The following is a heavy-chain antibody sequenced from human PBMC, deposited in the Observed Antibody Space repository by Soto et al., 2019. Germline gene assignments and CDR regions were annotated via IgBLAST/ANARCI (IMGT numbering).Heavy chain of an antibody. V-gene: IGHV4-30-4*02. Sequence: SETMSLTCSVSGGSISSGYYYWIWIRQPPGKGLEGIGNIHYGGRTNYNPSLKSRVNISVDTAKIQFSLQSTSVTAADTALYYCVRDSAFSCAYDVWGQGSLVTVSS. D-gene: IGHD3-16*01. J-gene: IGHJ4*02. CDR2: IHYGGRT. CDR3: VRDSAFSCAYDV. CDR1: GGSISSGYYY.